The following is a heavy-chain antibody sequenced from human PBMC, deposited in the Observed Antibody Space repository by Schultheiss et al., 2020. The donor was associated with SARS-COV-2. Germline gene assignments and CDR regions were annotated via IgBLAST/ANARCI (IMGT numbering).Heavy chain of an antibody. D-gene: IGHD2-21*01. V-gene: IGHV4-59*08. J-gene: IGHJ6*02. CDR1: GGSISPYY. CDR3: VRHLFGDYGGMDV. Sequence: GSLRLSCTVSGGSISPYYWSWIRQPPGKGLEWIGYVYYSGSTNYKYSLKSRVTISVDTSKNQFSLNVDSVTAADTAVYYCVRHLFGDYGGMDVWGQGTTVTVSS. CDR2: VYYSGST.